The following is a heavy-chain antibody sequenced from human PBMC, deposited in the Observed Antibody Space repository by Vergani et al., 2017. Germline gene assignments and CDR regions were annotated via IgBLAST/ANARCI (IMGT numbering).Heavy chain of an antibody. CDR1: GGSISSYY. CDR2: INHSGST. V-gene: IGHV4-34*01. J-gene: IGHJ5*02. D-gene: IGHD2-2*01. Sequence: QVQLQQWGAGLLKPSETLSLTCTVSGGSISSYYWSWIRQPPGKGLEWIGEINHSGSTNYNPSLKSRVTISVDTSKNQFSLKLSSVTAADTAVYYCARDIVVVPAAIPLHWFDPWGQGTLVTVSS. CDR3: ARDIVVVPAAIPLHWFDP.